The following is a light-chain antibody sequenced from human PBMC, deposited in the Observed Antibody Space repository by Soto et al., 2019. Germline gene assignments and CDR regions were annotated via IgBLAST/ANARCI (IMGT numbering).Light chain of an antibody. CDR3: CSYAGSSTSYG. CDR1: SSDVGSYNL. V-gene: IGLV2-23*01. CDR2: EGS. Sequence: QSALTQPASVSGSPGQSITISCTGTSSDVGSYNLVSWYQQHPGKAPKLMIYEGSKRPSGVSNRFSGSKSGNTASLTISGLQAEDEDDYYCCSYAGSSTSYGFGTGTKVTVL. J-gene: IGLJ1*01.